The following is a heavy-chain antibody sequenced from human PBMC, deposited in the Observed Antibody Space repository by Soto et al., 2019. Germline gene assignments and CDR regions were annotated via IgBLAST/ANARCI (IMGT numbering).Heavy chain of an antibody. V-gene: IGHV3-23*01. CDR2: ISGSGGST. Sequence: GGSLRLSCAASGFTFSSYAMSWVRQAPGKGLERVSAISGSGGSTYYADSVKGRFTISRDNSKNTLYLQMNSLRAEDTAVYYCAKVGVGYSSGWHEYYFDYWGQGTLVTVSS. D-gene: IGHD6-19*01. CDR1: GFTFSSYA. J-gene: IGHJ4*02. CDR3: AKVGVGYSSGWHEYYFDY.